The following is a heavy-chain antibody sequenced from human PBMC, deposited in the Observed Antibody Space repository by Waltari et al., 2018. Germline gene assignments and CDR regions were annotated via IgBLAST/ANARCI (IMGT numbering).Heavy chain of an antibody. CDR1: GGSLSSSSYY. J-gene: IGHJ6*02. CDR3: AKRIQQNGLDL. CDR2: IYYTGTT. Sequence: QLQLQESGPGLVKPSETLSLPCSVCGGSLSSSSYYWSWIRQPPGKGLEWIGSIYYTGTTYYNPSLKSRLTISVDTSKNQFSLKLTSVTAADTAVYYCAKRIQQNGLDLWGQGTTVIVS. D-gene: IGHD1-1*01. V-gene: IGHV4-39*01.